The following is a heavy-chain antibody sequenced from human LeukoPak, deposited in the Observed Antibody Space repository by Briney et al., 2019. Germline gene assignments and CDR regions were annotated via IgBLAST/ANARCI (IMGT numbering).Heavy chain of an antibody. D-gene: IGHD1-26*01. J-gene: IGHJ4*02. CDR1: GFTFSSYA. V-gene: IGHV3-30-3*01. Sequence: GGSLRLSCAASGFTFSSYAMHWVRQAPGKGLEWVAVISYDGSNKYYADSVKGRFTISRDNSKNTLYLQMNSLRAEDTAVYYCASLGATTAYFDYWGQGTPVTVSS. CDR2: ISYDGSNK. CDR3: ASLGATTAYFDY.